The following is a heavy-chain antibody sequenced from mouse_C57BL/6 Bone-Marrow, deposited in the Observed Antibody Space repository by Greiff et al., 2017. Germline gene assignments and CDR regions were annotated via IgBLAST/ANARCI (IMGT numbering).Heavy chain of an antibody. D-gene: IGHD3-2*02. CDR1: GYTFTCYW. Sequence: QVQLQQPGAELVKPGASVKLSCKASGYTFTCYWMQWVKQRPGQGLEWIGEIDPSDSYTNYNQKFKGKATLTVDTSSSTAYMQLSSLTSEDSAVYYCARDSSPDYWGQGTTLTVSS. V-gene: IGHV1-50*01. J-gene: IGHJ2*01. CDR2: IDPSDSYT. CDR3: ARDSSPDY.